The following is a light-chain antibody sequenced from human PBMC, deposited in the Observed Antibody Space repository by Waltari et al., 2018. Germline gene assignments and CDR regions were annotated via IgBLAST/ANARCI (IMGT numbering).Light chain of an antibody. CDR2: GAS. Sequence: EIVLTQSPGTLSLSPGERATLSCRASQSVSRSLAWYQQKPGQAPRLLIYGASSRATGVPDSFSCSGSGTDFSLTISRLEPEDFAVYYCQHYVRLPVSFGQGTKVEIK. J-gene: IGKJ1*01. V-gene: IGKV3-20*01. CDR1: QSVSRS. CDR3: QHYVRLPVS.